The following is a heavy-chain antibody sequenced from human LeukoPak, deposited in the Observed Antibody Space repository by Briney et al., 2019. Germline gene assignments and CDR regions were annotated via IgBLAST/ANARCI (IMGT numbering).Heavy chain of an antibody. CDR1: GFAFDTYG. CDR3: AKDRGSSAGIEY. V-gene: IGHV3-30*02. J-gene: IGHJ4*02. CDR2: IRYDGSNK. D-gene: IGHD6-6*01. Sequence: GGSLRLSCAASGFAFDTYGMHWVRQAPGKGPEWVAFIRYDGSNKYYADSVKGRCTISRDNSRNTLYLQMNSLRPEDTAVYYCAKDRGSSAGIEYWGQGSLVTVSS.